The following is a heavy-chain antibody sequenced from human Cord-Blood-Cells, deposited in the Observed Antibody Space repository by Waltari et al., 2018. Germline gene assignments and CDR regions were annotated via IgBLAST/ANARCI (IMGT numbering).Heavy chain of an antibody. V-gene: IGHV3-48*01. Sequence: EVQLVESGGGLVQPGGSLRLSCAASGFTFSSYSMNWVRPAPGKGLAWVSYISSSSSTIYYADSVKGRFTISRDNAKNSLYLQMNSLRAEDTAVYYCARVCHYDFWSGYYYYYYGMDVWGQGTTVTVSS. CDR3: ARVCHYDFWSGYYYYYYGMDV. CDR1: GFTFSSYS. J-gene: IGHJ6*02. D-gene: IGHD3-3*01. CDR2: ISSSSSTI.